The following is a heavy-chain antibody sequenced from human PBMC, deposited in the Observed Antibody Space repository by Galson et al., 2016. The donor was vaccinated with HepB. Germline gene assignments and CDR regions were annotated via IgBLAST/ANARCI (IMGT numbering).Heavy chain of an antibody. CDR1: GFIFSDAW. CDR3: TTDPGFSGY. V-gene: IGHV3-15*01. Sequence: SLRLSCAASGFIFSDAWMSWVRQAPGKGLEWVGRIRSKSDGETVNYAAPVRDRFTISRDDSTNTVHLHMNNLKTEDTARYYCTTDPGFSGYWGQGTVVIVSS. D-gene: IGHD6-25*01. J-gene: IGHJ4*02. CDR2: IRSKSDGETV.